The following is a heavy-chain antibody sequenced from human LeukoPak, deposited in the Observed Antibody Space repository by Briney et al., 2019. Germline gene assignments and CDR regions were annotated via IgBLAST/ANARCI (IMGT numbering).Heavy chain of an antibody. CDR2: IIPIFGTA. CDR1: GGTFSSYA. D-gene: IGHD6-19*01. CDR3: ARVRGYSSGWYAVWFDP. Sequence: ASVKVSCKASGGTFSSYAISWVRQAPGQELEWMGGIIPIFGTANYAQKFQGRVTITADKSTSTAYMELSSLRSEDTAVYYCARVRGYSSGWYAVWFDPWGQGTLVTVSS. V-gene: IGHV1-69*06. J-gene: IGHJ5*02.